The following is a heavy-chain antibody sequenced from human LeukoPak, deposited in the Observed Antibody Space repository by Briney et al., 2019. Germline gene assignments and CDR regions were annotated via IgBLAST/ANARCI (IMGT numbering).Heavy chain of an antibody. CDR1: GFGFSNYW. D-gene: IGHD5-12*01. CDR3: MDLGHSD. V-gene: IGHV3-7*01. CDR2: MNEDGSEK. J-gene: IGHJ4*02. Sequence: GGSLRLSCAASGFGFSNYWMSWVRQAPGKGLEWVANMNEDGSEKNYVDSVKGRFIISRDNAKNSLHLQMSSLRVEDTAVYYCMDLGHSDWGQGTLVTVSS.